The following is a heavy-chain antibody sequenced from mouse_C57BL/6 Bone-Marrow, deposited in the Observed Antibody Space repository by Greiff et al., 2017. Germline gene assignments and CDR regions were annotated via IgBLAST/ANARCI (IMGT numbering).Heavy chain of an antibody. D-gene: IGHD1-1*01. CDR2: IWWDDDK. CDR1: GFSLSTFGMG. Sequence: QVTLKVSGPGILQPSQTLSLTCSFSGFSLSTFGMGVGWIRQPPGKGLEWLAHIWWDDDKYCNPALKSRLTISKDTSKNQVVLKIANVDTADAATYYCSRIEGGSSLSYYFDYWGQGTTLTVSS. CDR3: SRIEGGSSLSYYFDY. V-gene: IGHV8-8*01. J-gene: IGHJ2*01.